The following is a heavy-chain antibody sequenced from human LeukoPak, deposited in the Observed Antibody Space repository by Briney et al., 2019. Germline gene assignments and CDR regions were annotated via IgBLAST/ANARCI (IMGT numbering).Heavy chain of an antibody. Sequence: GGSLRLSCAASGFTFTRSGMHCVRQAPGKGLEWVAFIRYDGSNIHYADSVKGRFTVSRDNSKLYLQVNSLGAEDMAVYYCAKDLQQWLVSTSYYYMADSGKGTTVTVSS. CDR3: AKDLQQWLVSTSYYYMAD. V-gene: IGHV3-30*02. D-gene: IGHD6-19*01. CDR1: GFTFTRSG. J-gene: IGHJ6*03. CDR2: IRYDGSNI.